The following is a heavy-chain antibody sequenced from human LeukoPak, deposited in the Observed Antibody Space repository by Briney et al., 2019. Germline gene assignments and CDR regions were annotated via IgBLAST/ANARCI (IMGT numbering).Heavy chain of an antibody. CDR3: AKDISGSSRSWAGGLDY. D-gene: IGHD6-13*01. CDR2: ISWNSGGI. V-gene: IGHV3-9*01. Sequence: GGSLRLSCAASGFTFDDYAMHWVRQAPGKGLEWVSGISWNSGGIGYADSVKGRFTISRDNAKNSLYLQMNSLRAEDPALYYCAKDISGSSRSWAGGLDYWGQGTLVAVSS. CDR1: GFTFDDYA. J-gene: IGHJ4*02.